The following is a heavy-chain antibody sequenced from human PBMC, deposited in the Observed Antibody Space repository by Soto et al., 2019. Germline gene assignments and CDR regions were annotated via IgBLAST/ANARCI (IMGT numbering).Heavy chain of an antibody. V-gene: IGHV1-69*02. J-gene: IGHJ5*02. Sequence: SVKVSCKASGGTFSSYTISWVRQAPGQGLEWMGRIIPILGIANYAQKFQGRVTITADKSTSTAYMELSSLRSEDTAVYYCARGRFSHHPFDPWGQGTLVTVSS. CDR3: ARGRFSHHPFDP. CDR2: IIPILGIA. CDR1: GGTFSSYT. D-gene: IGHD3-3*01.